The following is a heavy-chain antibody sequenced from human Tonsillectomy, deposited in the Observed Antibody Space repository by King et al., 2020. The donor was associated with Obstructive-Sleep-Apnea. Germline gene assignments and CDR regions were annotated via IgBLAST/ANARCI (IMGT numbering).Heavy chain of an antibody. V-gene: IGHV1-18*01. J-gene: IGHJ6*02. D-gene: IGHD3-10*01. Sequence: VQLVESGAEVKKPGASVKVSCKASGYTFTSYGISWVRQAPGQGLEWMGWISAYNGNTNYAQKLQGRVTMTTDTSTSTAYMELRSLRSDDTAVYYCARPKYYYGSGCYPYYYYYYGMDVWGQGTTVTVSS. CDR1: GYTFTSYG. CDR3: ARPKYYYGSGCYPYYYYYYGMDV. CDR2: ISAYNGNT.